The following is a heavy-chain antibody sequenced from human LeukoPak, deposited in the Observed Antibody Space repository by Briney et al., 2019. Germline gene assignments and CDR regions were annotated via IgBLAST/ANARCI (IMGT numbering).Heavy chain of an antibody. V-gene: IGHV4-59*01. D-gene: IGHD3-10*01. CDR2: IHYTGST. J-gene: IGHJ5*02. CDR1: GGSISSYY. Sequence: SETLSLTCTVSGGSISSYYWSWIRQSPGKGLECIGYIHYTGSTNYNPSLKSRVAISVETSKNQFSLKLKSVTAADTAVYYCARGGYYGSGNDFRFDPWGQGTLVTVSS. CDR3: ARGGYYGSGNDFRFDP.